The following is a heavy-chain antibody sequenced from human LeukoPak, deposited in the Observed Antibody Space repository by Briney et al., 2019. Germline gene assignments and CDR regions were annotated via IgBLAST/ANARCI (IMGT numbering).Heavy chain of an antibody. CDR1: GYTFTGYY. V-gene: IGHV1-2*02. D-gene: IGHD4-17*01. CDR2: INPNSGGT. J-gene: IGHJ6*03. Sequence: GASVKVSCKASGYTFTGYYMHWVRQAPGQGLEWMGWINPNSGGTNYAQKLQGRVTMTTDTSTSTAYMELRSLRSDDTAVYYCARGSSDYGDYYYYYYMDVWGKGTTVTVSS. CDR3: ARGSSDYGDYYYYYYMDV.